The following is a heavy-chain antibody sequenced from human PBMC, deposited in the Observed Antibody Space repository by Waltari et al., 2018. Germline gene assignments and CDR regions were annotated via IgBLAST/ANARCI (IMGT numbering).Heavy chain of an antibody. J-gene: IGHJ4*02. D-gene: IGHD3-10*01. Sequence: QVQLVQSGAEVKKPGASVKVSCTASGYTFNSFGISWVRQAPGQGLEWMGWISAYNANKNYAQKVQGRVTMTTDTSTRTAYMELRSLRSADTAVYYCARDYGSGYGLFDYWGQGTLVTVSS. V-gene: IGHV1-18*01. CDR2: ISAYNANK. CDR1: GYTFNSFG. CDR3: ARDYGSGYGLFDY.